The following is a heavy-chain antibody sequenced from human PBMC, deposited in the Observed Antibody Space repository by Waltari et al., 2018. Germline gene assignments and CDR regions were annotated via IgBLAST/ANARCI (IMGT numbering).Heavy chain of an antibody. J-gene: IGHJ4*02. D-gene: IGHD6-13*01. CDR2: ISWNSGSI. Sequence: EVQLVESGGGLVQPGRSLRLSCAASGFPFDDYAMHWVRQAPGKGLEWVSGISWNSGSIGYADSVKGRFTISRDNAKNSLYLQMNSLRAEDTALYYCAKVIGSSWSPFDYWGQGTLVTVSS. CDR1: GFPFDDYA. CDR3: AKVIGSSWSPFDY. V-gene: IGHV3-9*01.